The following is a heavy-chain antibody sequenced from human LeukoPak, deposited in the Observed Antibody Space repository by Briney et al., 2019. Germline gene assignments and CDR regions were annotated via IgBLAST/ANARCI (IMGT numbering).Heavy chain of an antibody. CDR1: GFVFSDYS. CDR3: ARDDNWGFDY. J-gene: IGHJ4*02. V-gene: IGHV3-48*04. D-gene: IGHD7-27*01. CDR2: IRGSGSGM. Sequence: GGSQRLSCAASGFVFSDYSMNWVRQAPGKGLEWVANIRGSGSGMGYGSYYADSVKGRFTISRDNAKTSLYLQMNSLRADDTAVYYCARDDNWGFDYWGQGALVTVSS.